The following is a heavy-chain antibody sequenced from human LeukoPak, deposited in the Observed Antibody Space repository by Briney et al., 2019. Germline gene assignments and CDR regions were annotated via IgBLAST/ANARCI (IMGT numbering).Heavy chain of an antibody. J-gene: IGHJ4*02. V-gene: IGHV3-21*05. D-gene: IGHD3-22*01. CDR3: AREPYDSSGYYYLFDY. CDR2: ISSSSSYT. CDR1: GFSFSTYG. Sequence: GTSLRLSCAASGFSFSTYGVHWVRQAPGKGLEWVSYISSSSSYTNYADSVKGRFTISRDNAKNSLYLQMNSLRAEDTAVYYCAREPYDSSGYYYLFDYWGQGTLVTVSS.